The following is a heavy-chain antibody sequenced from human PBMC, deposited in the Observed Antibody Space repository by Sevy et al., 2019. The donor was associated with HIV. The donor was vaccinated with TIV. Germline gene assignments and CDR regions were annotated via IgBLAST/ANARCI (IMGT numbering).Heavy chain of an antibody. CDR1: GGSIRSGTYY. CDR2: IYTTGST. J-gene: IGHJ4*02. Sequence: SETLSLTCTVSGGSIRSGTYYWNWIRQPAGKRLEWIGRIYTTGSTDYNPSLKSRVTISVDTSKNQFSLTLSSVTAADTAVYSRARSMVRGNTPHLDTFHYWGLGPLVTVSS. CDR3: ARSMVRGNTPHLDTFHY. V-gene: IGHV4-61*02. D-gene: IGHD3-10*01.